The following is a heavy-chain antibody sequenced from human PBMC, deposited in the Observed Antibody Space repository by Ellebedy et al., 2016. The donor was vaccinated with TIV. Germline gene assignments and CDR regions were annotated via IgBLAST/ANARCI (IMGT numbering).Heavy chain of an antibody. V-gene: IGHV3-23*01. D-gene: IGHD5-18*01. CDR1: GFTFSNYW. CDR2: ISGSGGTT. CDR3: AKVNTTMVTVFSYIEN. J-gene: IGHJ4*02. Sequence: GESLKISCAASGFTFSNYWIHWVRQAPGRGLEWVSTISGSGGTTYYVDSMKGRFTISRDNSKNTLYLQMNSLRPEDTAIYYCAKVNTTMVTVFSYIENWGQGTLVTVSS.